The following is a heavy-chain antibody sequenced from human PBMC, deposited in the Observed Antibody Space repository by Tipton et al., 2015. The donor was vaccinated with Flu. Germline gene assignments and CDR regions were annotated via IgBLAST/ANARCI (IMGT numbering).Heavy chain of an antibody. V-gene: IGHV4-34*01. Sequence: AGLVKPSETLSLTCVVYGGSFSGDYCSWIRQPPGKGLEWIGEVNHSGSTNYNPSLKSRVTISVDTSKNQFSLKLDSVTAADTAVYYCAAHCSGGNCSHAFDIWGQGTMVTVSS. D-gene: IGHD2-15*01. CDR3: AAHCSGGNCSHAFDI. CDR2: VNHSGST. J-gene: IGHJ3*02. CDR1: GGSFSGDY.